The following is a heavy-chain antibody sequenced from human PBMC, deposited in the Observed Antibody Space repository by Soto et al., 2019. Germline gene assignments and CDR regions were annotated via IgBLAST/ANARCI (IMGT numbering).Heavy chain of an antibody. D-gene: IGHD6-19*01. CDR1: GSAITRYY. CDR3: ARDTSGGSLNGLDV. Sequence: QVDLVQSGAEVKKPGASVTISCKASGSAITRYYIHWVRQAPGRGLEWMGIINPGGGSASYAQKFQDRVTIDTDTSTGTVYMDLRSLRTEDTAVYYCARDTSGGSLNGLDVWGQGTTVNVSS. J-gene: IGHJ6*02. CDR2: INPGGGSA. V-gene: IGHV1-46*01.